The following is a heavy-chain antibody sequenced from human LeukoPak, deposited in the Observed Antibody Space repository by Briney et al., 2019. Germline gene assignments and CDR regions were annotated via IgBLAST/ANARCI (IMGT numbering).Heavy chain of an antibody. CDR2: INPSGGST. J-gene: IGHJ4*02. CDR1: GYTFTGYY. V-gene: IGHV1-46*01. CDR3: ARNVVTGIAAASAPYYFDY. D-gene: IGHD6-13*01. Sequence: ASVKVSCKASGYTFTGYYMHWVRQAPGQGLEWMGIINPSGGSTSYAQKFQGRVNMTRDTSTSTVYMELSSLRSEDTAVYYCARNVVTGIAAASAPYYFDYWGQGTLVTVSS.